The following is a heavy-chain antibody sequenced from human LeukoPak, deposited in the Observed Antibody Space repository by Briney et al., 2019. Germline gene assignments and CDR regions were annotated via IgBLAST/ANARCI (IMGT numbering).Heavy chain of an antibody. V-gene: IGHV1-8*03. J-gene: IGHJ4*02. CDR1: GYTFTSYD. D-gene: IGHD1-20*01. CDR3: ATDLTGTTTGHY. CDR2: LNPNSGNT. Sequence: ASVKVSCKASGYTFTSYDINWLRQASGHGLEWMGWLNPNSGNTGYAQMFQGRVAISRNTSISTAYMELSSLRSEDTAVYYCATDLTGTTTGHYWGQGTLVIVSS.